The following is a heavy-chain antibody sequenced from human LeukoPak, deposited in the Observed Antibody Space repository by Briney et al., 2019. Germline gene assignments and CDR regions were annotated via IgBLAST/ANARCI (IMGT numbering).Heavy chain of an antibody. CDR1: GFTFSSYD. D-gene: IGHD3-3*01. Sequence: GGSLRLSCAASGFTFSSYDMHWVRQPTGKGLEWVSAIDTAGDTYYPDSMKGRFTISRENAKNSLYLQMNSLRAGDTAVYYCARVGKSGHSYYFDFWGQGTLVTVSS. V-gene: IGHV3-13*01. J-gene: IGHJ4*02. CDR2: IDTAGDT. CDR3: ARVGKSGHSYYFDF.